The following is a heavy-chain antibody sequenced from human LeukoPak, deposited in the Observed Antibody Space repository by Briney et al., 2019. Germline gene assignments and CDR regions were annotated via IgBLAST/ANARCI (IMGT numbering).Heavy chain of an antibody. V-gene: IGHV4-34*01. CDR1: GGSFRGYY. D-gene: IGHD1-14*01. J-gene: IGHJ4*02. CDR3: ARDLGNFDY. Sequence: SETLSLTCAVYGGSFRGYYWSWLPHPPGKGLEGIGEINHSGSTNYTPSLKSPVTISVDTSKNQFSLKQSSVTAADTAVYYCARDLGNFDYWGQGTLVSVSS. CDR2: INHSGST.